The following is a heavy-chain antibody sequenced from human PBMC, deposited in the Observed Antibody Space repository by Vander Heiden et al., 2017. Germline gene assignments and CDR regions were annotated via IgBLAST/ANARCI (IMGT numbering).Heavy chain of an antibody. CDR2: TWYDGSRK. J-gene: IGHJ6*02. CDR1: RFPLRNYG. D-gene: IGHD3-10*01. CDR3: ARDGRVRGIIIRPYYYYGMDV. V-gene: IGHV3-33*01. Sequence: VQLLESGGGVVQPGRSLRLSCAASRFPLRNYGHPCVRPARCKGLEWVAVTWYDGSRKYFADPVQDRFSISRDNSKVFLQMNSLRAEDTAVYYCARDGRVRGIIIRPYYYYGMDVWGQGTAVTVSS.